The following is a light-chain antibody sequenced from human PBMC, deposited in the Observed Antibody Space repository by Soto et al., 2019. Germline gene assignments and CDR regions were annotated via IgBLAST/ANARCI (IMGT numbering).Light chain of an antibody. Sequence: QSALTPTAPVSGSPEQSFTISCTCTNNDVGGYNYVSWYQHHPGKAPKLMIFDVSNRPSGVSNRFSGSKSGNTASLTISGLQPEDEADYYCCSYTTSNTRQIVFGTGTNVTVL. CDR2: DVS. V-gene: IGLV2-14*03. J-gene: IGLJ1*01. CDR3: CSYTTSNTRQIV. CDR1: NNDVGGYNY.